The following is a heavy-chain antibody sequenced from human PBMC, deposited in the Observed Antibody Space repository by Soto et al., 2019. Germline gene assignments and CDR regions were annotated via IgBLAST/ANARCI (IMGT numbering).Heavy chain of an antibody. D-gene: IGHD3-3*01. CDR1: GGSVTDDPYH. V-gene: IGHV4-61*01. CDR3: AGYREGVWGRGS. Sequence: QVQLQESGPGLVKPSETLSLTCTVSGGSVTDDPYHWSWIRQPPGKGLEWIGYMLYSGSTMYNPSPQRRVAIPIDAPTNQFSLGLSSATALHTAIYYWAGYREGVWGRGSWGQGNLVTVPS. CDR2: MLYSGST. J-gene: IGHJ4*02.